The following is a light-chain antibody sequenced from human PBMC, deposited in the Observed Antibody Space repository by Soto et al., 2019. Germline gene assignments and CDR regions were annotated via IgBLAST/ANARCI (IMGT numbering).Light chain of an antibody. J-gene: IGLJ1*01. V-gene: IGLV2-11*01. CDR1: SSDVGGYNY. Sequence: QSVLTQPRSVSGSPGQSVTISCTGTSSDVGGYNYVSWYQQHPGKAPKLMIYDVSKRPSGVPDRFSGSKSGNTASLTISGLQAEDEADYYCCSYAGGYDVFGTGTKLTVL. CDR3: CSYAGGYDV. CDR2: DVS.